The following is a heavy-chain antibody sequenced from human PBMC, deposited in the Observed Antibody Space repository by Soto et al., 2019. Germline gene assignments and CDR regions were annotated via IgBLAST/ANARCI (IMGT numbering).Heavy chain of an antibody. D-gene: IGHD3-3*01. Sequence: SQTLSLTCRISGDSVSSNSAAWNWIRQSPSRGLEWLGRTYYRSKWYNDYAVSVKSRITINPDTSKNQFSLQLNSVTPEDTAVYYCARDPSYYDFWSGYMGLGYYYYGMDVWGQGTTVTVSS. CDR1: GDSVSSNSAA. J-gene: IGHJ6*02. CDR3: ARDPSYYDFWSGYMGLGYYYYGMDV. V-gene: IGHV6-1*01. CDR2: TYYRSKWYN.